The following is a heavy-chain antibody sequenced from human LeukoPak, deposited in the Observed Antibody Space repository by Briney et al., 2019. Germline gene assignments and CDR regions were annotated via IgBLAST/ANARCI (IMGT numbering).Heavy chain of an antibody. CDR1: GFTFSSYA. Sequence: PGGSLRLSCAASGFTFSSYAMHWVRQAPGKGLEWVAVISYDGSNKYYADSVKGRFTISRDNSKNTLYLQMNSLRAEDTAVYYCARDHQYQLLFSDAFDIWGQGTMVTVSS. CDR2: ISYDGSNK. CDR3: ARDHQYQLLFSDAFDI. D-gene: IGHD2-2*01. J-gene: IGHJ3*02. V-gene: IGHV3-30-3*01.